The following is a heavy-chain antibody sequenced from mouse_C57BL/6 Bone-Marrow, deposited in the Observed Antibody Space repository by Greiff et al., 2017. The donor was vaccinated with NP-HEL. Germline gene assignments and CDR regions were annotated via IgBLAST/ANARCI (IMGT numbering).Heavy chain of an antibody. V-gene: IGHV1-53*01. CDR3: ANGSSYPYYFDY. CDR1: GYTFSSYW. J-gene: IGHJ2*01. D-gene: IGHD1-1*01. CDR2: INPSNGGT. Sequence: QVHVKQPGTELVKPGASVKLSCKASGYTFSSYWMHWVKQRPGQGLEWIGNINPSNGGTNYNEKFKSKATLTVDKSSSTAYMQLSSLTSEDSAVYYCANGSSYPYYFDYWGQGTTLTVSS.